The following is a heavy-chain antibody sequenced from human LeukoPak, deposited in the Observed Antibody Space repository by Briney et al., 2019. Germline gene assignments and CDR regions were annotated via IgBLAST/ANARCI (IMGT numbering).Heavy chain of an antibody. CDR1: GVSISSYY. Sequence: SETLSLTCTASGVSISSYYWSCIRQPPGKGLEWIWRIYTSGSTNYNPSLKSRVTMSVDTSKNQLSLKLSSVTAADTAVYYCARDRGGLFDYWGQGTLVTVSS. CDR3: ARDRGGLFDY. D-gene: IGHD3-16*01. CDR2: IYTSGST. V-gene: IGHV4-4*07. J-gene: IGHJ4*02.